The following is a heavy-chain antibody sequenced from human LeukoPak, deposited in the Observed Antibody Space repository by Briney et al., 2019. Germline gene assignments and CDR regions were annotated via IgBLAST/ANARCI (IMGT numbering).Heavy chain of an antibody. CDR3: ATSHDVKTAPYDL. Sequence: SETLSLTCTVSGGSISSYYWSWVRQSPGKGLEWIGYIFTSGWTDYNPSLKSRVTMSVDTSKNQLSMELRFLTAADTAVYYCATSHDVKTAPYDLWGQGALVTVSS. CDR1: GGSISSYY. D-gene: IGHD2-21*01. V-gene: IGHV4-4*09. J-gene: IGHJ5*02. CDR2: IFTSGWT.